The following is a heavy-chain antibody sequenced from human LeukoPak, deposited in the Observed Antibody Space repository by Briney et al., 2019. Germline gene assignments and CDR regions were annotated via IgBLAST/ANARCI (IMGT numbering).Heavy chain of an antibody. CDR2: IYYSGST. CDR1: GGSIIGYY. J-gene: IGHJ4*02. V-gene: IGHV4-59*01. CDR3: ARCGDFDY. Sequence: PSETLSLTCTVSGGSIIGYYWIWIRQPPGKGLEWIGYIYYSGSTNYNPSLKSRVTISVDTSMNQFSLKLSSVTAAETAFYYCARCGDFDYRGQGTLVTVSS. D-gene: IGHD2-21*01.